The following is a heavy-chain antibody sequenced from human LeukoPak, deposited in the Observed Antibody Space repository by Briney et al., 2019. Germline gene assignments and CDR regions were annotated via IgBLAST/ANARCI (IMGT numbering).Heavy chain of an antibody. V-gene: IGHV4-34*01. CDR3: ARSFDYNLDY. CDR1: GGSFSGYY. J-gene: IGHJ4*02. D-gene: IGHD4-11*01. Sequence: PSETLSLTCAVYGGSFSGYYWSWIRQPPGKGLEWIGEINHSGSTNYNPSLKSRVTISVDTSKNQFSLKPSSVTAADTAVYYCARSFDYNLDYWGQGTLVTVSS. CDR2: INHSGST.